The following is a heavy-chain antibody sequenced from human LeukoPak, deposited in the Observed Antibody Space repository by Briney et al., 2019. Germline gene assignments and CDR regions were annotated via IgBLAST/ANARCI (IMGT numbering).Heavy chain of an antibody. CDR3: TGNYYGSGSYADFDY. Sequence: GGSLRLSCAASGFTFSGSALHWVREASGKGLEWVGRIRSTANGYATAYAASVKGMFTISIDDSKNTAYLQMDSLKTEDTAVYYCTGNYYGSGSYADFDYWGQGTLVTVSS. J-gene: IGHJ4*02. CDR2: IRSTANGYAT. CDR1: GFTFSGSA. V-gene: IGHV3-73*01. D-gene: IGHD3-10*01.